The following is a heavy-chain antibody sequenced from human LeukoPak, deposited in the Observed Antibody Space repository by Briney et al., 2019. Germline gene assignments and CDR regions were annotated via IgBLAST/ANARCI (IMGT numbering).Heavy chain of an antibody. CDR1: GFTFSSYG. D-gene: IGHD6-19*01. CDR3: AKPNIAVAAHSIIYYFDY. J-gene: IGHJ4*02. CDR2: ISYDGSNK. Sequence: GGSLRLSCAASGFTFSSYGMHWVRQAPGKGLEWVAVISYDGSNKYYADSVKGRFTISRDNSKNTLYLQMNSLRAEDTAVYYCAKPNIAVAAHSIIYYFDYWGQGTLVAVSS. V-gene: IGHV3-30*18.